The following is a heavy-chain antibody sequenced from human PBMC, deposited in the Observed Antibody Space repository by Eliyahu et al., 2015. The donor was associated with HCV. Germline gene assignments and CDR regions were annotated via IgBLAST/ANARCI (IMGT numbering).Heavy chain of an antibody. D-gene: IGHD6-19*01. CDR1: GFTFSNYA. Sequence: EVQLLESGGGLVQPGGXLXLSXAASGFTFSNYAMSWVRXAPGKGLGWVSGIRGGGDDTFYVDSVKGRFTVSRDNSENTLYLQMNSLRAEDTAVYYCARNKAVAGRGELYYFDYWGQGTMVIASS. CDR3: ARNKAVAGRGELYYFDY. CDR2: IRGGGDDT. V-gene: IGHV3-23*01. J-gene: IGHJ4*02.